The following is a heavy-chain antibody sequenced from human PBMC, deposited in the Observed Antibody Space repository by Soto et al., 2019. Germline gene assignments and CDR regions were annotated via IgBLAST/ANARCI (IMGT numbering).Heavy chain of an antibody. CDR2: INRDGSEK. CDR1: GLTFSNYW. CDR3: ASVTGSPGYPTLDV. J-gene: IGHJ6*01. V-gene: IGHV3-7*03. D-gene: IGHD2-21*02. Sequence: EVQLVESGGGLVQPGGSLRLSCAASGLTFSNYWMTWVRQVPGKGLEWVANINRDGSEKYYVDSLKDRFTISRDNAKNSLYLQLKSMRPEDKDVYYCASVTGSPGYPTLDVWXXXNTVTVXS.